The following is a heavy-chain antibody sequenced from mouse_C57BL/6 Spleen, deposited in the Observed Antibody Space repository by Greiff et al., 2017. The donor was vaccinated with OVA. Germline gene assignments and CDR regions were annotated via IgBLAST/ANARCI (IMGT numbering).Heavy chain of an antibody. CDR1: GYTFTSYW. CDR2: IYPGSGST. J-gene: IGHJ2*01. CDR3: ARDYGSSYGSYFDY. Sequence: QVQLQQPGAELVKPGASVTMSCKASGYTFTSYWITWVKQRPGQGLEWIGDIYPGSGSTNYNEKFKSKATLTVDTSSSTAYMQLSSLTSEDSAVYYCARDYGSSYGSYFDYWGQGTTLTVSS. D-gene: IGHD1-1*01. V-gene: IGHV1-55*01.